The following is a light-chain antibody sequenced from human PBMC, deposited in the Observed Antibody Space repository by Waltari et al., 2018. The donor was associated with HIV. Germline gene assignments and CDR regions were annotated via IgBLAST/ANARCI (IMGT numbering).Light chain of an antibody. J-gene: IGLJ2*01. CDR2: DDR. V-gene: IGLV3-21*02. Sequence: SYVLTQPPSVSVAPGHTARITCGGNNIAAIKSVHWYRKSPGQAPVLVVYDDRDRPSGIPDRFSGSSSGDTATLTISRAEAGDEADYYCQVYSDRGDPVIFGGGTKLTVL. CDR3: QVYSDRGDPVI. CDR1: NIAAIKS.